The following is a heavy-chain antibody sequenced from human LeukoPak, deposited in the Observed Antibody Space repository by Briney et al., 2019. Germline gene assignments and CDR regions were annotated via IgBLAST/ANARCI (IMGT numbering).Heavy chain of an antibody. Sequence: TGGSLRLSCVASGFTFNTYNMNWVRQAPGKGLEWVSSITSSSSYIYYADSVKGRFTISRDNAKSSLYLQMNSLRDEDTAVYYCARRAGAYSHPYDYWGQGTLVTVSS. CDR1: GFTFNTYN. CDR3: ARRAGAYSHPYDY. J-gene: IGHJ4*02. V-gene: IGHV3-21*01. D-gene: IGHD4/OR15-4a*01. CDR2: ITSSSSYI.